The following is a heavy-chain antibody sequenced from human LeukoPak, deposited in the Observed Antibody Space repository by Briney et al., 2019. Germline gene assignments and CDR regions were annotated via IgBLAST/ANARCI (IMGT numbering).Heavy chain of an antibody. CDR1: GGSISSSSYF. V-gene: IGHV4-39*07. CDR3: ARGAGSTISNDAFDM. Sequence: SETLSLTCPVSGGSISSSSYFWGWIRQPPGKGLEWIGSIYYSGSTYYNPSLKSRVTISVDTSKNQFSLKLSSVTAADTAVYYCARGAGSTISNDAFDMWGQGTMVSVSS. J-gene: IGHJ3*02. D-gene: IGHD5-24*01. CDR2: IYYSGST.